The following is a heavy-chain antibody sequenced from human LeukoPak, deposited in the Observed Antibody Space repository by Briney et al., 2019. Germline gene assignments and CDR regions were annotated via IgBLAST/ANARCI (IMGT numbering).Heavy chain of an antibody. Sequence: GESLRLSCAASGFTFSTYSMNWVRQAPGKGLEWVASIGTRTTYTYYADPVKGRFTISRDNAKNSLSLQMSSLRAEDTAVYYCARDSGGASDFDYWGRGTLVTVSS. CDR1: GFTFSTYS. J-gene: IGHJ4*02. V-gene: IGHV3-21*01. CDR3: ARDSGGASDFDY. D-gene: IGHD1-26*01. CDR2: IGTRTTYT.